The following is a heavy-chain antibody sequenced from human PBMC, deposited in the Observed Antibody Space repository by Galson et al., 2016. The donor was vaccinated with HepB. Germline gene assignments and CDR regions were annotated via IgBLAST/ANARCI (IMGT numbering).Heavy chain of an antibody. CDR1: GYTLTELS. J-gene: IGHJ3*02. D-gene: IGHD2-15*01. V-gene: IGHV1-24*01. CDR2: FDPDDGET. CDR3: ATLYCTGGGCYSGPFDI. Sequence: SVKVSCKVSGYTLTELSMHWVRQAPGDGLEWMGGFDPDDGETIYAQKFQGRVTMTEDTSSDTAYLELTSLRSEDTAVYYCATLYCTGGGCYSGPFDIWGQGTMVTVSS.